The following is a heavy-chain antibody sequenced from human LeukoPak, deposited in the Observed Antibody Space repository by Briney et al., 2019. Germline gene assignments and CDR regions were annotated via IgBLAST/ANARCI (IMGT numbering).Heavy chain of an antibody. V-gene: IGHV4-61*02. Sequence: SETLSLTCTVSGGSISSGSYYWSWFRQPAGKGLEWIGRMYTSGSTNYNPSLKSRVTISVDTSKNQFSLRLRFVTAADTAVYYCARQAGSYAHWGQGTLVTVSS. D-gene: IGHD1-26*01. CDR2: MYTSGST. J-gene: IGHJ4*02. CDR3: ARQAGSYAH. CDR1: GGSISSGSYY.